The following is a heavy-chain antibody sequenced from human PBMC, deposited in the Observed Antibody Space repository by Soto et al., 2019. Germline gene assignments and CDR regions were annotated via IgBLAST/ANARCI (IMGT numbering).Heavy chain of an antibody. CDR1: GFTFSSYG. CDR3: AKEGPESSRWWQARLYYYGMDV. D-gene: IGHD6-13*01. J-gene: IGHJ6*02. V-gene: IGHV3-30*18. Sequence: GGSLRLSCAASGFTFSSYGMHWVRQVPGKGLEWVAVISYDGSNKYYADSVKGRFTISRDNSKNTLYLQMNSLRAEDTAVYYCAKEGPESSRWWQARLYYYGMDVWGPGTTVTVSS. CDR2: ISYDGSNK.